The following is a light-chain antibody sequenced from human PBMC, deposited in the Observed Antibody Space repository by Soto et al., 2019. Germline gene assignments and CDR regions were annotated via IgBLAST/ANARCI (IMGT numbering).Light chain of an antibody. J-gene: IGKJ1*01. V-gene: IGKV1-5*03. CDR2: KAS. Sequence: DIQMTQSPAALSGSDGDRVTITCRASQTVSSWLAWYQQKPGKAPKLLIYKASTLKSGVPSRFSGSGSGTEFTLTISSLQPDDFATYYCQHYTSYSEAFGQGTKVDIK. CDR3: QHYTSYSEA. CDR1: QTVSSW.